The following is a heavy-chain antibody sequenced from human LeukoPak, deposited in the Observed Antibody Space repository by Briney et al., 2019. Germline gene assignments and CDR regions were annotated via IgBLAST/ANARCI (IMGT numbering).Heavy chain of an antibody. J-gene: IGHJ3*02. CDR3: ARGVLRYFDWLPNHDAFGI. V-gene: IGHV4-34*01. Sequence: SETLSLTCAVYGGSFSGYYWSWIRQPPGKGLEWIGEINHSGSTNYNPSLKSRVTISVDTSKNQFSLKLSSVTAADTAVYYCARGVLRYFDWLPNHDAFGIWGQGTMVTVSS. CDR1: GGSFSGYY. D-gene: IGHD3-9*01. CDR2: INHSGST.